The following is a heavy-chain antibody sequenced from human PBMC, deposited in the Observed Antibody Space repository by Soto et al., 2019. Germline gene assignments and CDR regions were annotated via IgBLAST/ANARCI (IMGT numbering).Heavy chain of an antibody. CDR3: ARDAGPDGSGSYYNHHLDYYYYMDV. V-gene: IGHV3-33*01. J-gene: IGHJ6*03. Sequence: GGSLRLSCAASGFTFSSYGMHWVRQAPGKGLEWVAVIWYDGSNKYYADSVKGRFTISRDNSKNTLYLQMNSLRAEDTAVYYCARDAGPDGSGSYYNHHLDYYYYMDVWGKGTTVTVSS. CDR2: IWYDGSNK. CDR1: GFTFSSYG. D-gene: IGHD3-10*01.